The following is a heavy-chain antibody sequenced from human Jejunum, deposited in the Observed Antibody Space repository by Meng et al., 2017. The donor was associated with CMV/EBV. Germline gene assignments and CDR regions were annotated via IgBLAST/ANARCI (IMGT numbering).Heavy chain of an antibody. J-gene: IGHJ5*02. V-gene: IGHV4-59*01. D-gene: IGHD3-10*01. Sequence: VSGGSISSSYWTWIRPPPGKGLEWIGYIYYSGSTNYNPSLKSRVTISVDTSKNQFSLKLSSVTAADTAVYYCARDMGEGPYNWFDPWGQGTLVTVSS. CDR2: IYYSGST. CDR3: ARDMGEGPYNWFDP. CDR1: GGSISSSY.